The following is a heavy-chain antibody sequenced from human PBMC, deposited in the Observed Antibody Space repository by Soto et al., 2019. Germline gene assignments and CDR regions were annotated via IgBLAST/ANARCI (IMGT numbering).Heavy chain of an antibody. J-gene: IGHJ1*01. D-gene: IGHD1-26*01. CDR2: INLDTGGT. CDR1: GYMLTDYY. V-gene: IGHV1-2*02. CDR3: ARKVGTFNFEH. Sequence: QVQVVQSGTEVKKPGASVKVSCKASGYMLTDYYMHWVRQAPGRGLKWMGWINLDTGGTMYEKKFEGKVTTAREAAINTAYIGHGRMQSDHTAMYFTARKVGTFNFEHWGQGTLVTVSS.